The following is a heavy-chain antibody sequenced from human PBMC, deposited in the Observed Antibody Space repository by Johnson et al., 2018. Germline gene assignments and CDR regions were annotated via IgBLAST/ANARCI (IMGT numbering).Heavy chain of an antibody. CDR2: ISYDGSNK. Sequence: VQLVESGGGVVQPGRSLRLSCAASGFTFSSYAMHWVRQAPGKGLEWVAVISYDGSNKYYADSVKGRFTISRDNSKNTLYLQMNSLRAGDTAVYYCAGDGTGGGSPGAFDIWGQGTMVTVSS. CDR1: GFTFSSYA. J-gene: IGHJ3*02. D-gene: IGHD2-8*02. CDR3: AGDGTGGGSPGAFDI. V-gene: IGHV3-30-3*01.